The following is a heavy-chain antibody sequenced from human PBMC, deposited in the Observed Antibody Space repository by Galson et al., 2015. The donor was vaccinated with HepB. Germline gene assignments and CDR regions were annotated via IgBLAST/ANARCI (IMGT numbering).Heavy chain of an antibody. CDR3: ARDMRDWGIFGLAVKGVGNYYGMDV. CDR2: ATSSSSYR. D-gene: IGHD3/OR15-3a*01. CDR1: GFTFSDYY. V-gene: IGHV3-11*05. J-gene: IGHJ6*02. Sequence: SLRLSCAASGFTFSDYYMSWIRQAPGKGLEWISYATSSSSYRSYADSVKGRFTISRDNAKNALYLQMNSLSAEDKAVYYCARDMRDWGIFGLAVKGVGNYYGMDVWGQGTTVTVSS.